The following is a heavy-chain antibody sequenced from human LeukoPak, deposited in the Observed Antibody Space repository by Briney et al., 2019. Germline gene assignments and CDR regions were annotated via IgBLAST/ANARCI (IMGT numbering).Heavy chain of an antibody. V-gene: IGHV1-69*05. CDR3: ASRLGYCSSSSCYDFDY. J-gene: IGHJ4*02. CDR1: GGTFSSYA. Sequence: SVKVSCKASGGTFSSYAISWVRQAPGQGLEWMGGIIPIFGTANYAQKFQGRVTLTTGESTSTAYMELSSLRSEDTVVYYWASRLGYCSSSSCYDFDYWGQGTLVTVSS. CDR2: IIPIFGTA. D-gene: IGHD2-2*01.